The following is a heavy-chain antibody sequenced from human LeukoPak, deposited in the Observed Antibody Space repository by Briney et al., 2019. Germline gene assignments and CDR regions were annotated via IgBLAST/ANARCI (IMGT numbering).Heavy chain of an antibody. CDR3: ASGYSYGYSYYYYMDV. V-gene: IGHV3-30*02. CDR2: IRYDGSNK. D-gene: IGHD5-18*01. J-gene: IGHJ6*03. Sequence: SLRLSCAASGFTFSSYGMHWVRQAPGKGLEWVAFIRYDGSNKYYADSVKGRFTISRDNSKNTLYLQMNSLRAEDTAVYYCASGYSYGYSYYYYMDVWGKGTTVTVSS. CDR1: GFTFSSYG.